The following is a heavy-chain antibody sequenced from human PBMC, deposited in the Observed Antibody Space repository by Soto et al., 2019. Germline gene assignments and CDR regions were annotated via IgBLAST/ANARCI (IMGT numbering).Heavy chain of an antibody. V-gene: IGHV4-39*07. CDR1: GGSISSSSYY. Sequence: PSETLSLTCTVSGGSISSSSYYWSWIRQPPGKGLEWIGEINHSGSTNYNPSLKSRVTISVDTSKNQFSLKLSSVTAADTAVYYCARGNLPNRKYCSGGSCYSAAFDIWGQGTMVTVSS. J-gene: IGHJ3*02. D-gene: IGHD2-15*01. CDR2: INHSGST. CDR3: ARGNLPNRKYCSGGSCYSAAFDI.